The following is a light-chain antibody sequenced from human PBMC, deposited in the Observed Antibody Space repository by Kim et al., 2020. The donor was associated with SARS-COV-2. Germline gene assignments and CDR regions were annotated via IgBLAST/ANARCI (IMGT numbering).Light chain of an antibody. CDR3: LSFDDNLKGWV. V-gene: IGLV1-40*01. J-gene: IGLJ3*02. CDR2: GNT. CDR1: SSNLGANYA. Sequence: QSILTQPPAVSGAPGQKISMSCTGTSSNLGANYAVHWYRHFPGAAPQLLIHGNTNRAAGVAGRFSGSKSGISAALAITGLQPEDDSYYYCLSFDDNLKGWVFGGGTQLTVL.